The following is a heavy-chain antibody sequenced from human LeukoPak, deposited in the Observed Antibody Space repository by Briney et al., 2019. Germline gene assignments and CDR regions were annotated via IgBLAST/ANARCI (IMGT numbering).Heavy chain of an antibody. CDR2: ISGSGGST. V-gene: IGHV3-23*01. CDR3: ARDGSDSSGYPDY. CDR1: GFTVSSNY. Sequence: GGSLRLSCAASGFTVSSNYMSWVRQAPGKGLEWVSAISGSGGSTYYADSVKGRFTISRDNSKNTLYLQMNNMRGEDTAVYYCARDGSDSSGYPDYWGQGTLVTVSS. D-gene: IGHD3-22*01. J-gene: IGHJ4*02.